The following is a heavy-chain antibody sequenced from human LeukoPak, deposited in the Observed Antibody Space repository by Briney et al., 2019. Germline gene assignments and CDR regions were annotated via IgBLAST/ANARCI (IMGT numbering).Heavy chain of an antibody. Sequence: GGSLRLSCAASGFTFSNYSMDWVRQAPGKGLEWVSYISPSGSIIYYADSVRGRFTISRDNSKNTLYLQMNSLRAEDTAVYYCARNVEYCSSTSCPDYWGQGTLVTVSS. D-gene: IGHD2-2*01. CDR3: ARNVEYCSSTSCPDY. CDR1: GFTFSNYS. V-gene: IGHV3-48*01. CDR2: ISPSGSII. J-gene: IGHJ4*02.